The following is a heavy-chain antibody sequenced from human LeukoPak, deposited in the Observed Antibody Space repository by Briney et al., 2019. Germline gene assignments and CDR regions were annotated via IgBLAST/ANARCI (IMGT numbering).Heavy chain of an antibody. CDR1: GFTFSSYA. V-gene: IGHV3-23*01. J-gene: IGHJ4*02. Sequence: GGSLRLSCAASGFTFSSYAMSWVRQAPGKGLEWVSAISGSGGSTYYADSVKGRLTISRDNSKNTLYLQMNSLRAEDTAVYYCAKDGLYSSSWSDYWGQGTLVTVSS. CDR3: AKDGLYSSSWSDY. D-gene: IGHD6-13*01. CDR2: ISGSGGST.